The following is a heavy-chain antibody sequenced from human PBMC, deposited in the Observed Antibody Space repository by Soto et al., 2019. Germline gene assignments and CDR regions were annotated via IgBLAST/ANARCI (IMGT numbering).Heavy chain of an antibody. J-gene: IGHJ4*02. D-gene: IGHD3-10*01. V-gene: IGHV2-5*02. CDR1: GFSLTTDRVG. Sequence: QITLKESGPTLVKPTQTLTLTCTFSGFSLTTDRVGVGWIRQPPGEALEWLAVIYWDDSKTYRPSLESRLTITKDTSKIQVALTMPNMDSLDPATYYCAHAYGWRSLYWGQGTLVTVSS. CDR3: AHAYGWRSLY. CDR2: IYWDDSK.